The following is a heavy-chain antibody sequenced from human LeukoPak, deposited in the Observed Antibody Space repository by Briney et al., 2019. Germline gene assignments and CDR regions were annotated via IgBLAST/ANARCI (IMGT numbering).Heavy chain of an antibody. Sequence: TLSLTCSVSGDSISSGGYYWTWIRQHPGKGLEWIGYIDYIGTTHDNPSLRSRLTMSVDTSKNQFSLRLSSVTAADTAVYYCARPYYYDSRIDPWGQGILVTVSS. D-gene: IGHD3-22*01. CDR1: GDSISSGGYY. CDR2: IDYIGTT. V-gene: IGHV4-31*03. J-gene: IGHJ5*02. CDR3: ARPYYYDSRIDP.